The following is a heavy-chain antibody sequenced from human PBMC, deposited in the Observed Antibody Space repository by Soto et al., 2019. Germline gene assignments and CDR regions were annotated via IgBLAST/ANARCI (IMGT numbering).Heavy chain of an antibody. J-gene: IGHJ5*02. CDR2: IIPIFGTA. CDR3: AREGYCSGGSCYSGSWFDP. V-gene: IGHV1-69*13. D-gene: IGHD2-15*01. CDR1: GGTFSSYA. Sequence: GASVKVSCKASGGTFSSYAISWVRQAPGQGLEWMGGIIPIFGTANYAQKFQGRVTITADESTSTAYMELSSLRSEDTAVYYCAREGYCSGGSCYSGSWFDPWGQGTLVTVSS.